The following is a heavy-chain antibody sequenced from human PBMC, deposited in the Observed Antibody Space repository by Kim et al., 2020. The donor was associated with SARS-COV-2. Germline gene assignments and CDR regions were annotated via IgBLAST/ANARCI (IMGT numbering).Heavy chain of an antibody. Sequence: GGSLRLSCAASGFTLSSFGMNWVRQAPGKGLEWVSYISSSSSHIYYANSVRGRFTISRDTGKNSVYLQLSSLRYEDTAVYYCARVGGEYARYSVMDVWG. CDR2: ISSSSSHI. V-gene: IGHV3-48*02. CDR1: GFTLSSFG. J-gene: IGHJ6*02. CDR3: ARVGGEYARYSVMDV. D-gene: IGHD5-18*01.